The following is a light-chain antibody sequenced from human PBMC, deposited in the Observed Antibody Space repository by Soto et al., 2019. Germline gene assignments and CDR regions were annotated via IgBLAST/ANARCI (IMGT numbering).Light chain of an antibody. CDR3: QQYNNWPPAT. J-gene: IGKJ3*01. CDR2: DAF. CDR1: QSVSSY. V-gene: IGKV3-11*01. Sequence: EIVLTQSPATLSLSPGERATLSCRASQSVSSYLAWYQHKPGQAPRLLIYDAFNRATGVPVRFSGSGSGTDFTLTISSLEPEDFAVYYCQQYNNWPPATFGPGTKVDIK.